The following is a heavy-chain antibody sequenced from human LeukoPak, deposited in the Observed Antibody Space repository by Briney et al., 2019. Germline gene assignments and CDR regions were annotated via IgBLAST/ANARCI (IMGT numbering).Heavy chain of an antibody. D-gene: IGHD2-15*01. Sequence: GGSLRLPCVGSGFTFSSYWMLWVRQAPGKGLVWVSRINTDGSTTSYADSVKGRFTFSRDNAKNTLYLHMNSLRAEDTAVYYCTRYLSGGFDSWGQGTLVTVSS. CDR1: GFTFSSYW. CDR3: TRYLSGGFDS. CDR2: INTDGSTT. J-gene: IGHJ4*02. V-gene: IGHV3-74*01.